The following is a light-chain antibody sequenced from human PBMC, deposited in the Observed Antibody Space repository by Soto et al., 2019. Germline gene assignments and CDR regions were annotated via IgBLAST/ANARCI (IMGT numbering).Light chain of an antibody. CDR3: QQYGSSPH. Sequence: EIVLTQSPGTVSLSPGERATLSCRASQSVSSSYLAWYQQKPGQAPRLLIYGASSRATGIPDRFSGSGSGTDFTLTISRLEPEDFAVYFCQQYGSSPHFGQGTRLEIK. CDR2: GAS. CDR1: QSVSSSY. V-gene: IGKV3-20*01. J-gene: IGKJ5*01.